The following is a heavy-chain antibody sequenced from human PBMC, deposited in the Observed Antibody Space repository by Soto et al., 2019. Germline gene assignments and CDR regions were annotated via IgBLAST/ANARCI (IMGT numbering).Heavy chain of an antibody. CDR1: GGSICSSSYY. CDR2: VYYGGST. D-gene: IGHD3-22*01. J-gene: IGHJ6*02. CDR3: AGGDYYHSSGYYFYYYTMDV. V-gene: IGHV4-39*01. Sequence: SETLSLTCTVSGGSICSSSYYWGWIRQPPGKGLEWIGNVYYGGSTYYNPSLKSRVTISVETSKSQFSLKLSSVTAADTAVYYCAGGDYYHSSGYYFYYYTMDVWGQGTTVTV.